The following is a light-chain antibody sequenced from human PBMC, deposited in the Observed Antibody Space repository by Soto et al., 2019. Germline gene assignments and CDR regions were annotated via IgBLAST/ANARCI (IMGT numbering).Light chain of an antibody. Sequence: QSALTQPASVSGSPGQSITISCTGTSSDVGSYNLVSWYQQHPGKAPKLMIYEGSKRPSGVSNRFSGSKSGNTASLTISGLQAEDEADSYCCTYAGNFTRVFGGGTNLTVL. V-gene: IGLV2-23*01. CDR2: EGS. J-gene: IGLJ3*02. CDR3: CTYAGNFTRV. CDR1: SSDVGSYNL.